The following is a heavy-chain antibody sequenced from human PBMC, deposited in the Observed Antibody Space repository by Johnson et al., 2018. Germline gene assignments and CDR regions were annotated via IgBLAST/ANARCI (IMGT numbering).Heavy chain of an antibody. CDR1: GFTFSSYW. V-gene: IGHV3-74*02. CDR3: ARTPRFDYYDSSGYQYFQH. Sequence: VQLVESGGGLVQXGGSLRLXCAASGFTFSSYWMHWVRQAPGKGLVWVSRINSDGSSTRSADSVTGRFTITRDNAKNTRYLHTNRLRAEDTAVYYCARTPRFDYYDSSGYQYFQHWGQGTLVTVSS. J-gene: IGHJ1*01. D-gene: IGHD3-22*01. CDR2: INSDGSST.